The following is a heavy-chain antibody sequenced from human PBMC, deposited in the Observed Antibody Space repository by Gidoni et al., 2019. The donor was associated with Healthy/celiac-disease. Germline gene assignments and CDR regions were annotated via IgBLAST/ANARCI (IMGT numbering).Heavy chain of an antibody. J-gene: IGHJ5*02. V-gene: IGHV4-39*01. D-gene: IGHD3-9*01. Sequence: QLQLQESGPGLVKPSETLSLTCTVSGGSISSSSYYWGWIRQPPGKGLEWIGSIYYSGSTYYNPSLKSRVTISVDTSKNQFSLKLSSVTAADTAVYYCARLLLTPGWFDPWGQGTLVTVSS. CDR3: ARLLLTPGWFDP. CDR2: IYYSGST. CDR1: GGSISSSSYY.